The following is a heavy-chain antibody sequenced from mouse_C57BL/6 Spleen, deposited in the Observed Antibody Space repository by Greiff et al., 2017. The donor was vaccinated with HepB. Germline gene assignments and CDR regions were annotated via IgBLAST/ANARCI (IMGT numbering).Heavy chain of an antibody. J-gene: IGHJ3*01. CDR1: GYTFTDYY. Sequence: VQLKESGPVLVKPGASVKMSCKASGYTFTDYYMNWVKQSHGKSLEWIGVINPYNGGTSYNQKFKGKATLTVDKSSSTAYMELNSLTSEDSAVYDCARRAIYYDYDGFAYWGQGTLVTVSA. CDR2: INPYNGGT. V-gene: IGHV1-19*01. CDR3: ARRAIYYDYDGFAY. D-gene: IGHD2-4*01.